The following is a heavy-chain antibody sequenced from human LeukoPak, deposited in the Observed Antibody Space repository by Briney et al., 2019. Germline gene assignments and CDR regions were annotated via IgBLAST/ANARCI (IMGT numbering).Heavy chain of an antibody. J-gene: IGHJ4*02. CDR2: ISSSSSYI. CDR3: ARGHEITMIVVVSDY. D-gene: IGHD3-22*01. Sequence: GGSLRLSCAASGFTFSSYSMNWVRQAPGKGLEWVSSISSSSSYIYYADSVKGRFTISRDNAKNSLYLQMNSLRAEDAAVYYCARGHEITMIVVVSDYWGQGTLVTVSS. CDR1: GFTFSSYS. V-gene: IGHV3-21*01.